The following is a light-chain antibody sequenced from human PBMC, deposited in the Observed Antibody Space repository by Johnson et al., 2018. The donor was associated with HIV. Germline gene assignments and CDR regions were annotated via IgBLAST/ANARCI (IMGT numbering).Light chain of an antibody. V-gene: IGLV1-51*01. CDR2: DTI. CDR3: GTWDSSLSAGV. J-gene: IGLJ1*01. CDR1: SSNIGNNY. Sequence: QSLLTQPPSVSAAPGQNVTISCSGSSSNIGNNYVSWYQQLPGTAPRLVIYDTIKRHSGIPDRFSGSKSGTSATLGITGLQTGDEADYYCGTWDSSLSAGVFGTGTKVTVL.